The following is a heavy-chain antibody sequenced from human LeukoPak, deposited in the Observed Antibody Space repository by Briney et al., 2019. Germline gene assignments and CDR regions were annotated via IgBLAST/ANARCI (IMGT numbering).Heavy chain of an antibody. CDR1: GYTLTELS. J-gene: IGHJ3*02. CDR2: FDPEDGET. Sequence: ASVTVSCKVSGYTLTELSMHWVRQAPGKGLEWMGGFDPEDGETIYAQKFQGRVTMTEDTSTDTAYMELSSLRSEDTAVYYCATARYYGSGSYYILDAFDIWGQGTMVTVSS. V-gene: IGHV1-24*01. CDR3: ATARYYGSGSYYILDAFDI. D-gene: IGHD3-10*01.